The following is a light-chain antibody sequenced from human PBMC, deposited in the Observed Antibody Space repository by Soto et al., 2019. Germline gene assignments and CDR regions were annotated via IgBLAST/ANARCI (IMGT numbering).Light chain of an antibody. CDR2: GAS. CDR3: QQSYNTPS. J-gene: IGKJ5*01. V-gene: IGKV1-39*01. CDR1: QTISTY. Sequence: DIQMIQSRSCVSASVGDRVTITSRASQTISTYLNWYQPIPGRAPKLLIFGASRLQSGVPSKLSGSGSGTDFTIPISSLQPEYFAIYYCQQSYNTPSFGQGTRLEIK.